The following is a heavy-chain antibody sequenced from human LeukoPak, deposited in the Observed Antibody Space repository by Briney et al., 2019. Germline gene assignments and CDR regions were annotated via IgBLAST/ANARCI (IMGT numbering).Heavy chain of an antibody. V-gene: IGHV5-51*01. CDR1: GYSFTSYW. Sequence: KAGESLKISCKGSGYSFTSYWIGWVRQMPGKGLEWMGIIYPGDSDTRYSPSFQGQVTISADKSISTAYLQWSSLKASDTAMYYCARQVEYYDFWSGYSPGGPLNNWFDPWGQGTLVTVSS. D-gene: IGHD3-3*01. CDR3: ARQVEYYDFWSGYSPGGPLNNWFDP. CDR2: IYPGDSDT. J-gene: IGHJ5*02.